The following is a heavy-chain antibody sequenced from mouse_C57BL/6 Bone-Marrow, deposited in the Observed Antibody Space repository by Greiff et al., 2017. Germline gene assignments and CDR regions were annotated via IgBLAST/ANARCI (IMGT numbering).Heavy chain of an antibody. V-gene: IGHV1-72*01. CDR2: IDPNSGGT. J-gene: IGHJ3*01. CDR1: GHTFTSYW. D-gene: IGHD2-2*01. CDR3: ARSGLRLDALFAY. Sequence: VQLQQPGAELVKPGASVKLSCKASGHTFTSYWMHWVKQRPGRGLEWIGRIDPNSGGTKYHEKFTSKATLTVDKPSSTAYMQISSLTSEDSAVYYCARSGLRLDALFAYGGQGTLVTVSA.